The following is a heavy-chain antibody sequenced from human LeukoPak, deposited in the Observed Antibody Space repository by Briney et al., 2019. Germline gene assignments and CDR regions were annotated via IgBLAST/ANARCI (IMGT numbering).Heavy chain of an antibody. J-gene: IGHJ1*01. CDR2: IIPIFGTA. V-gene: IGHV1-69*13. Sequence: ASVKVSCKASGYTFTSYDINWVRQAPGQGLEWMGGIIPIFGTANYAQKFQGRVTITADESTSTAYMELSSLRSEDTAVYYCARATWYQLPHFQHWGQGTLVTVSS. CDR3: ARATWYQLPHFQH. D-gene: IGHD2-2*01. CDR1: GYTFTSYD.